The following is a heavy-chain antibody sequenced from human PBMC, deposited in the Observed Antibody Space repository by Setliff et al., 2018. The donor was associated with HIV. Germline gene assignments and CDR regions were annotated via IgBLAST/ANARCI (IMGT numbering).Heavy chain of an antibody. Sequence: GGSLRLSCAASGFTFSNYAMSWVRQAPGKGPEWVSYITGSGDTIYYADSVKGRYTMSRDNAKDSVYLQMNTLRVEDTAVYYCAREATPRHSSGWVYFDYWGQGMMVTVSS. J-gene: IGHJ4*02. V-gene: IGHV3-48*03. CDR3: AREATPRHSSGWVYFDY. D-gene: IGHD6-19*01. CDR2: ITGSGDTI. CDR1: GFTFSNYA.